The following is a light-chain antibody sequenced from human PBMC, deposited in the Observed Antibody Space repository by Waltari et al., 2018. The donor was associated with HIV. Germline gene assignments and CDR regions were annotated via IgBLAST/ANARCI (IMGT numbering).Light chain of an antibody. CDR2: SAS. CDR3: QQDYSKPLT. J-gene: IGKJ2*01. V-gene: IGKV1-8*01. Sequence: AIRMTQHPHSFSAYIGDRVTITCRANHGISNYLAWFQQKPVEAPQLRIHSASTPHTGGPSRFGGSGSGTDFTLTISCLQSDDLATYYCQQDYSKPLTFGQGTKVEIK. CDR1: HGISNY.